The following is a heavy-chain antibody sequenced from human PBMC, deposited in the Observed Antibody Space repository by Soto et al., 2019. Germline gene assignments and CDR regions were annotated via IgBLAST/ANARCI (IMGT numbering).Heavy chain of an antibody. CDR2: IYYSGST. D-gene: IGHD3-9*01. CDR1: GGSISSSSYY. CDR3: ARHAPLLYFYWLSYYYRMYV. Sequence: PSETLSLTCTVSGGSISSSSYYWGWIRQPPGKGLEWIGSIYYSGSTNYNPSLKSRVTISVDTSKNQFSLKLSSVTAADTAVYYCARHAPLLYFYWLSYYYRMYVWGQGTTVPVSS. J-gene: IGHJ6*02. V-gene: IGHV4-39*01.